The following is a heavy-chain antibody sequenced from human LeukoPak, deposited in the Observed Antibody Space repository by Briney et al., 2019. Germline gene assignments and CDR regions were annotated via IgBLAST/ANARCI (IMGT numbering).Heavy chain of an antibody. CDR2: ISWNSGSI. V-gene: IGHV3-9*01. J-gene: IGHJ4*03. D-gene: IGHD6-19*01. CDR1: GFTFDDYA. Sequence: GGSLRLSCAASGFTFDDYAMHWVRQAPGKGLEWVSGISWNSGSIGYADSVKGRFTISRDNAKNSLYLQMNSLRAEDTALYYCAKDIAGEQWLGFDYWGQGTTVTVSS. CDR3: AKDIAGEQWLGFDY.